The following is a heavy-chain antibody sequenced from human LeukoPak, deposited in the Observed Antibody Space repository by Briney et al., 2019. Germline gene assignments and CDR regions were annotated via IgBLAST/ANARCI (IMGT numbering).Heavy chain of an antibody. D-gene: IGHD6-6*01. J-gene: IGHJ5*02. CDR2: IYYSGST. CDR1: GGSISSYY. Sequence: SETLSLTCTVSGGSISSYYWSWIRQPPGKGLEWIGCIYYSGSTNYNPSLKSRVTISVDTSKNQFSLKLSSVTAADTAVYYCARLIAARRGGWFDPWGQGTLVTVSS. CDR3: ARLIAARRGGWFDP. V-gene: IGHV4-59*12.